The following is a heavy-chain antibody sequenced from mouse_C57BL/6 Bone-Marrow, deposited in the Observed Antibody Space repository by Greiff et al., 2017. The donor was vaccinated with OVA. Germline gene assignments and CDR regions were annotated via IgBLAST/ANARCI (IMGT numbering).Heavy chain of an antibody. CDR3: ARTDYSNHDY. CDR1: GYTFTSYG. Sequence: VKLMESGAELARPGASVKLSCKASGYTFTSYGISWVKQRTGQGLEWIGEIYPRSGNTYYNEKFKGKTTLTADKSSSTAYMELRSLTSEDSAVYFCARTDYSNHDYWGQGTTLTVSS. J-gene: IGHJ2*01. D-gene: IGHD2-5*01. V-gene: IGHV1-81*01. CDR2: IYPRSGNT.